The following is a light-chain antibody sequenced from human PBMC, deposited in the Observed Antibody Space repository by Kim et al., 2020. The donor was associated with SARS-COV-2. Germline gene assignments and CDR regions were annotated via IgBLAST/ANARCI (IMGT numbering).Light chain of an antibody. CDR3: AAWDDTLGGWV. Sequence: GQKVPIDCSGGISNVVANSVALHQQFPGTAPNVLIYDNDNRPSGIADRFSGSRSGTSDTLGITGLQTGDEADYYCAAWDDTLGGWVFGGGTKLTVL. CDR1: ISNVVANS. V-gene: IGLV1-51*01. J-gene: IGLJ3*02. CDR2: DND.